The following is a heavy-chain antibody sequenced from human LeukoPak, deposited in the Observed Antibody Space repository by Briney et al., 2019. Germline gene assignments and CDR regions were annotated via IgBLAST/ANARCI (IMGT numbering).Heavy chain of an antibody. CDR3: ARSEGYYFDY. V-gene: IGHV4-30-4*01. Sequence: KASQTLSLTCTVSGDPISSGDYYWSWIRQPPGKGLEWIGYIYYSGSTYYNPSLKSRLTISVDTSKNQFSLKLSSVTAADTAVYYCARSEGYYFDYWGQGTLVTLSS. J-gene: IGHJ4*02. CDR1: GDPISSGDYY. CDR2: IYYSGST.